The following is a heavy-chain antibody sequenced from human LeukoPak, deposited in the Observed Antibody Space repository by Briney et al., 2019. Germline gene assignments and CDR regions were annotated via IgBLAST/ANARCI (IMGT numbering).Heavy chain of an antibody. D-gene: IGHD3-22*01. CDR1: GFTFSSCS. Sequence: SGGSLRPSCAASGFTFSSCSMNWVRQAPGKGLEWVSSISSSSSYIYYADSVKGRFTISRDNAKNSLYLQMNSLRAEDTAVYYCARAIYYDSSGYYLDDYWGQGTLVTVSS. CDR2: ISSSSSYI. CDR3: ARAIYYDSSGYYLDDY. V-gene: IGHV3-21*01. J-gene: IGHJ4*02.